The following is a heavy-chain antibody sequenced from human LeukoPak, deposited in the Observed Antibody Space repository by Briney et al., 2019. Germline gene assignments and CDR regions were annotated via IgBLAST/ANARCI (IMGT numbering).Heavy chain of an antibody. D-gene: IGHD3-3*01. J-gene: IGHJ4*02. CDR1: GFTFGDYA. CDR3: TRDLYYDFWSGFDY. V-gene: IGHV3-49*04. Sequence: GGSLRLSCTTSGFTFGDYAMSWVRQAPGKGLEWVGCIRSKAYGGTTEYAASVKGRFTISRDDSKSIAYLQMNSLKTEDTAVYYCTRDLYYDFWSGFDYWGQGTLVTVSS. CDR2: IRSKAYGGTT.